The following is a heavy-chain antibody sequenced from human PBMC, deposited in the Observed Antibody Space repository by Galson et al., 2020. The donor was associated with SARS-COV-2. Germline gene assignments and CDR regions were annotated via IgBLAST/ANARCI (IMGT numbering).Heavy chain of an antibody. Sequence: GGSLRLSCAASGFNFRTYAMTWVRQAPGKGLEWVSAITGSGDSTFYADSVKGRFTISRDNSKNTLYLQMHSLRADDTAVYYCAKDGHSSSAYYYHMDVWGKGPRSPSP. CDR2: ITGSGDST. CDR1: GFNFRTYA. CDR3: AKDGHSSSAYYYHMDV. J-gene: IGHJ6*03. V-gene: IGHV3-23*01. D-gene: IGHD6-6*01.